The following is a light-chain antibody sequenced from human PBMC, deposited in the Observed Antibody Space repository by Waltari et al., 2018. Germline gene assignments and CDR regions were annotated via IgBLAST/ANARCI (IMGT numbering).Light chain of an antibody. J-gene: IGKJ4*02. V-gene: IGKV1-6*01. Sequence: AIQMTQSPSSLSVSVGDRVTITCRASQDIRSDLGWYQQRPGQAPKLLIYGASNLQSGVPSRFSGSGSGTDFTLTISSLQPEDSATYYFLQDYMYPRAFGRGTRVEI. CDR1: QDIRSD. CDR2: GAS. CDR3: LQDYMYPRA.